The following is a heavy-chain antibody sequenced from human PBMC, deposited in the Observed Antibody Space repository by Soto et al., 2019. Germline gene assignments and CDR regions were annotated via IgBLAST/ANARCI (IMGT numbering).Heavy chain of an antibody. J-gene: IGHJ3*02. CDR2: IIPIFGTA. Sequence: QVQLVQSGAEVKKPGSSVKVSCKASGGTFSSYAISWVRQAPGQGLEWMGGIIPIFGTANYAQKFQGRVTITADESTSTAYMELSSLRSEDTAVYYCATESWNPEFDYGGNRNDALDIWGQGTMVTVSS. D-gene: IGHD4-17*01. V-gene: IGHV1-69*01. CDR3: ATESWNPEFDYGGNRNDALDI. CDR1: GGTFSSYA.